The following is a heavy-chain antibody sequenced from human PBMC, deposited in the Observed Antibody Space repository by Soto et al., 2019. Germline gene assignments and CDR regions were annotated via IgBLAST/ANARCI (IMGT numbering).Heavy chain of an antibody. CDR3: AREEVVPAAIGVSRCWFDP. V-gene: IGHV4-31*03. D-gene: IGHD2-2*01. CDR2: IYYSGST. CDR1: GGSISSGGYY. Sequence: ASETLSLTCTVSGGSISSGGYYWSWIRQHPGKGLEWIGYIYYSGSTYYNPSLKSRVTISVDTSKNQFSLKLSSVTAADTAVYYCAREEVVPAAIGVSRCWFDPWGQGTLVTVSS. J-gene: IGHJ5*02.